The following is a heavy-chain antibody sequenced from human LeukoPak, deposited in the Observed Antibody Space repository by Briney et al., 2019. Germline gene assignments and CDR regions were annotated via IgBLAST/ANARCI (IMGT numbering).Heavy chain of an antibody. V-gene: IGHV4-34*01. Sequence: SETLSLTCAVYGGSFSGYYWSWIRQPPGKGLEWMGEINHSGSTNYNPSLKSRVTISVDTSKNQFSLQLSSVTAADTTVYYCARGLHDKHWSAFRYMDVWGKGTTVTVSS. J-gene: IGHJ6*04. CDR3: ARGLHDKHWSAFRYMDV. CDR2: INHSGST. CDR1: GGSFSGYY. D-gene: IGHD3-3*01.